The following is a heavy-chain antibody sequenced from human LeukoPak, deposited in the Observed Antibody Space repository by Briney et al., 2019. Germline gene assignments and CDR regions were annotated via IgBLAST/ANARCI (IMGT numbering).Heavy chain of an antibody. V-gene: IGHV4-4*07. D-gene: IGHD2-2*01. CDR2: IYTSGST. Sequence: SETLSLTCTVSGGSISSYYWSWIRQPAGKGLEWIGRIYTSGSTNYNPSLKSRVTMSVDTSKNQFSLKLSSVTAADTAVYYCARELGYCSSTSCYPYYYYYMDVWGKGTTVTVPS. CDR1: GGSISSYY. J-gene: IGHJ6*03. CDR3: ARELGYCSSTSCYPYYYYYMDV.